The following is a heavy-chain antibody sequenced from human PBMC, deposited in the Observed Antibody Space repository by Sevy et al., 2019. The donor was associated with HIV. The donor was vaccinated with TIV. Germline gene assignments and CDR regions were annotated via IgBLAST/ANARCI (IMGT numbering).Heavy chain of an antibody. CDR3: AAVAADKGYFNI. V-gene: IGHV3-72*01. CDR1: GFSLGDLY. CDR2: IRNKAKSYTT. D-gene: IGHD6-19*01. Sequence: GGSLRLSCAASGFSLGDLYMDWVRQAPGKGLEWVGRIRNKAKSYTTEYAASVKGRFTISRDDSQNSLYLQMNSLKTADTALYYGAAVAADKGYFNIWGRGTLVTVSS. J-gene: IGHJ2*01.